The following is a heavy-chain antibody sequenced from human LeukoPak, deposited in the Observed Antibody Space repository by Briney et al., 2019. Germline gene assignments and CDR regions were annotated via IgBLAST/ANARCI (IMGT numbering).Heavy chain of an antibody. V-gene: IGHV4-31*03. D-gene: IGHD1-26*01. CDR3: AREHIRSGSYYDYYYGMDV. J-gene: IGHJ6*02. Sequence: SQTLSLTCSVSGGSISNGGYYWNWIRQYSGKGLEWIGYIYYSGSTYYNPSLQSRVTISVDTSKNQFSLKLSSVTAADTAVYYCAREHIRSGSYYDYYYGMDVWGQGTTVTVSS. CDR1: GGSISNGGYY. CDR2: IYYSGST.